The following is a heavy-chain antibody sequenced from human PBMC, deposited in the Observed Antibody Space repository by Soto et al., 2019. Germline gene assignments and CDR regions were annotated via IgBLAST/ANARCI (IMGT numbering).Heavy chain of an antibody. D-gene: IGHD6-19*01. CDR2: ISGSGGST. Sequence: EVQLLESGGGLVQPGGSLRLSCAASGFTFSSYAMSWVRQAPGKGLEWVSAISGSGGSTYYADSVKGRFTISRDNSKNTLYLQMNSLRAEDTAVYYCAKGFGSSGWYLLNYYYGMDVWGQGTTVTVSS. CDR3: AKGFGSSGWYLLNYYYGMDV. J-gene: IGHJ6*02. CDR1: GFTFSSYA. V-gene: IGHV3-23*01.